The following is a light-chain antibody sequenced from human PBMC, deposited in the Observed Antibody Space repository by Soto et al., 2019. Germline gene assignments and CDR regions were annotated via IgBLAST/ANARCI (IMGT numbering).Light chain of an antibody. CDR3: QQYNSYSPT. V-gene: IGKV1-5*03. J-gene: IGKJ1*01. Sequence: DIQMTQSPSTLSASVGDRVTITVLASQSISSXLAWYQQKPGKAPKLLIYKASSLESGVPSRFSGSGSETEFALTISGLQPGDSATYYCQQYNSYSPTFGQGTKVDIK. CDR1: QSISSX. CDR2: KAS.